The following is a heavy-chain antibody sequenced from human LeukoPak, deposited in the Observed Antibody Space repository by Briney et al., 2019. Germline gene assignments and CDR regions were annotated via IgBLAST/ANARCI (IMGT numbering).Heavy chain of an antibody. Sequence: PSETLSLTCTVSDGSITLTSHYWGWIRQPPGKGLEWIGSIFHSGTAYQNPSLKSRVTMSIDTSKNQFSLILSSVTAADTAVYYCAREATVTTLFDYWGQGTLVTVSS. J-gene: IGHJ4*02. V-gene: IGHV4-39*02. CDR1: DGSITLTSHY. CDR3: AREATVTTLFDY. D-gene: IGHD4-11*01. CDR2: IFHSGTA.